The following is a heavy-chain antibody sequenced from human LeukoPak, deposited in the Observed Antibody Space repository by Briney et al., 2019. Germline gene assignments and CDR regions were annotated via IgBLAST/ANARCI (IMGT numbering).Heavy chain of an antibody. V-gene: IGHV4-34*01. CDR1: GGSFSGYY. CDR3: ARGRITMVRGVTRGNWFDP. D-gene: IGHD3-10*01. CDR2: INHNGST. Sequence: PSETLSLTCAVYGGSFSGYYWSWIRQPPGQGLEWMREINHNGSTNYNPSLKTRVTISVDTSKNQFSLKLSSVTAADTAVYYCARGRITMVRGVTRGNWFDPWGQGTLVTVSS. J-gene: IGHJ5*02.